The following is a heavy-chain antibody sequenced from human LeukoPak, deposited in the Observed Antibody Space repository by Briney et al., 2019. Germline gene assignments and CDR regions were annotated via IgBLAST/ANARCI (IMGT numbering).Heavy chain of an antibody. J-gene: IGHJ4*02. Sequence: GGSLRLSCAASGFIFSNYHMNWVRQAPGKGLECISYITNSGTSTSYADSVKGRFTISRDNAKNSLYLQTSSLRVEDTAVYYCAKGRVAAADSRGNYFDYRGQGTLVSVSS. CDR2: ITNSGTST. CDR3: AKGRVAAADSRGNYFDY. CDR1: GFIFSNYH. V-gene: IGHV3-48*04. D-gene: IGHD6-13*01.